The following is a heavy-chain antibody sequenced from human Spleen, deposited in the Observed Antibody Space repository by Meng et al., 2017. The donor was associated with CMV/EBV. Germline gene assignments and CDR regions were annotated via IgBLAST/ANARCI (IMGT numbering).Heavy chain of an antibody. J-gene: IGHJ4*02. D-gene: IGHD6-6*01. CDR3: ARVGISSSEGY. CDR2: MYYSGGT. V-gene: IGHV4-39*07. Sequence: SETLSLTCTVSGGSISSSSYYWGWIRQPPGKGLEWIGNMYYSGGTSYNPTLKSRVTISLDTPKNQFSLKMSSVTAADTAVYYCARVGISSSEGYWGQGTLVTVSS. CDR1: GGSISSSSYY.